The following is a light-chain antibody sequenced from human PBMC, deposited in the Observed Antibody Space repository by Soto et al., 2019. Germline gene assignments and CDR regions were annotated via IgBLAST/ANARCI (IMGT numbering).Light chain of an antibody. CDR3: QQRSNWPPIT. J-gene: IGKJ5*01. CDR1: QSLVYSDGNTY. CDR2: DAS. V-gene: IGKV2-30*01. Sequence: DVVMTQSPLSLPVTLGQPASISCGSSQSLVYSDGNTYLNWFQQKPGQAHRLXIYDASHRATGVPDRFTGSGSATDFTLTISSLEPEDFAVYYCQQRSNWPPITFGQGTRLEIK.